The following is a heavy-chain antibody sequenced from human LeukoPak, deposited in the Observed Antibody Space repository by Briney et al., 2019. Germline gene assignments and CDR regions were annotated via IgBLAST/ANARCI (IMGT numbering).Heavy chain of an antibody. CDR3: ATIAPAGISTVY. D-gene: IGHD6-13*01. CDR2: MYSGGDT. V-gene: IGHV3-66*01. CDR1: GYDVSINY. J-gene: IGHJ4*02. Sequence: GGSLRLSCAASGYDVSINYVSWVRQVPRKGLEWVSVMYSGGDTDYADAVRGRFTISRDNSKNILYLHISSLRAEDTAVYYCATIAPAGISTVYWGRGTLVIVSS.